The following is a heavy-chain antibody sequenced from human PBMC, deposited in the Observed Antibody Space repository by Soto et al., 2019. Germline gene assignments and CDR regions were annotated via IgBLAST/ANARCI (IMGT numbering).Heavy chain of an antibody. V-gene: IGHV5-51*01. D-gene: IGHD3-10*01. CDR1: GYSFTSYW. CDR3: ARQEGYYGSPAAGLFDY. Sequence: EGQLLQSGAEVKKPGESLKISCKGSGYSFTSYWIGWVRQMPGKGLEWMGFIYPGDSDTRYSPSFQGQVTISADKSFSTAYLQGSSPKASDTAMYYCARQEGYYGSPAAGLFDYWGQGTLVTVSS. CDR2: IYPGDSDT. J-gene: IGHJ4*02.